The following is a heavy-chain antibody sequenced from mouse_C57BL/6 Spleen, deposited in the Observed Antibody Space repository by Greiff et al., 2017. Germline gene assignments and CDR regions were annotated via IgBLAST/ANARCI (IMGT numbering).Heavy chain of an antibody. Sequence: EVQLVESGPGLVKPSPSLSFTCSVTGYSITSGYYWNWIRQFPGNKLEWVGYISYDGSTNYNPSLKNRISITRDTSKNQFFLKLNSVTTEDTATYYCARGSNYYGSSYDYFDYWGQGTTHTVSS. D-gene: IGHD1-1*01. CDR1: GYSITSGYY. CDR3: ARGSNYYGSSYDYFDY. V-gene: IGHV3-6*01. J-gene: IGHJ2*01. CDR2: ISYDGST.